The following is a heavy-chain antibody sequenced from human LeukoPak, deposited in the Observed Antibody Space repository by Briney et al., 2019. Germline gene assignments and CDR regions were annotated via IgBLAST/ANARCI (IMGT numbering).Heavy chain of an antibody. CDR1: GYGFASYW. D-gene: IGHD2/OR15-2a*01. J-gene: IGHJ4*02. CDR2: IHPNDGSS. Sequence: GESLEISFKASGYGFASYWIGWVRPMSGKGVEWMAIIHPNDGSSIYSPSFEGQVTISADKSINTAYLEWSTLKASDTAIYYCARHNNWAFDYWDRGTLLTVSS. V-gene: IGHV5-51*01. CDR3: ARHNNWAFDY.